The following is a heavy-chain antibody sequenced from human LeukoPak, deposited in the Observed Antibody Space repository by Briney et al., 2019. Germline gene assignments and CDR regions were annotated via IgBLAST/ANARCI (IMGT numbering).Heavy chain of an antibody. CDR2: IQYDGSNI. Sequence: GGSLRLSCAASGFTFSSNGMHWVRQTPGKGLEWVTFIQYDGSNIYYADSVKGRFTISRDNAKNSLYLQMNSLRAEDTAVYYCARDSTMIVVAGGAFDIWGQGTMVTVSS. CDR3: ARDSTMIVVAGGAFDI. D-gene: IGHD3-22*01. V-gene: IGHV3-30*02. J-gene: IGHJ3*02. CDR1: GFTFSSNG.